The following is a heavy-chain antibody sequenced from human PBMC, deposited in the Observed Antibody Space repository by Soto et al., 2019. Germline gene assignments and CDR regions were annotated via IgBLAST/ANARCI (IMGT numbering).Heavy chain of an antibody. CDR1: GYTFTSYG. Sequence: GSSLKVSCNASGYTFTSYGISWVRQAPGQGLEWMGWISAYNGNTNYAQKLQGRVTMTTDTSTSTAYMELRSLRSDDTAVYYCARERLPRPDAFDMRGQGTMLTLS. CDR2: ISAYNGNT. CDR3: ARERLPRPDAFDM. V-gene: IGHV1-18*01. J-gene: IGHJ3*02.